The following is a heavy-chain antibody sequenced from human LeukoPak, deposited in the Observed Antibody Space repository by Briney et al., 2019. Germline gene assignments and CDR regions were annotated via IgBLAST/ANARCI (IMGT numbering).Heavy chain of an antibody. CDR2: IKQDGSEK. Sequence: GGSLRLSCAASGFTFSSYWVSWVRQAPGKGLEWVANIKQDGSEKYYVDSVKGRFTISRDNAKNSLYLQMNSLRAEDTAVYYCARVMTECSSSPEDYWGQGTLVTVSS. J-gene: IGHJ4*02. D-gene: IGHD6-6*01. CDR3: ARVMTECSSSPEDY. V-gene: IGHV3-7*01. CDR1: GFTFSSYW.